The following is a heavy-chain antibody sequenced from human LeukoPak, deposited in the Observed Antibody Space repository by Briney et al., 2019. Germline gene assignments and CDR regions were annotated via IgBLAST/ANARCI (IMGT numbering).Heavy chain of an antibody. CDR2: ISAYNGNT. CDR3: ARENGADYGDYVFDY. V-gene: IGHV1-18*01. Sequence: GASVKVSCKASGYTFTSYGISWVRQAPGQGLEWMGWISAYNGNTNYAQKLQGRVTMTTDTSTSTAYMELRSLRSDDTAMYYCARENGADYGDYVFDYWGQGTLVTVSS. CDR1: GYTFTSYG. J-gene: IGHJ4*02. D-gene: IGHD4-17*01.